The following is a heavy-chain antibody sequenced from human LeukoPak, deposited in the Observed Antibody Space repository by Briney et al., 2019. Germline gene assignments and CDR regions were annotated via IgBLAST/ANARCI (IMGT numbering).Heavy chain of an antibody. V-gene: IGHV3-48*04. J-gene: IGHJ3*02. CDR1: GFTFSSYS. CDR2: ISSSSSTI. CDR3: ASVGPSSWAGIYAFDI. Sequence: GGSLRLSCAASGFTFSSYSMNWVRQAPGKGLEWVSYISSSSSTIYYADSVKGRFTISRDNAKNSLYLQMNSLRAEDTAVYYCASVGPSSWAGIYAFDIWGQGTMVTVSS. D-gene: IGHD6-13*01.